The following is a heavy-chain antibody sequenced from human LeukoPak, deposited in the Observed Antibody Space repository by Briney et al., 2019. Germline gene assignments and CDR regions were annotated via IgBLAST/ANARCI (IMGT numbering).Heavy chain of an antibody. Sequence: SETLSLTCTGSGGSISSYYWRWIRQPPGKELAWIGYIYYSGSTDYNPSLKSRVTISVDTSKNQFSLKLSSVTAADTAVYYCARLTRRGEAFAIWGQRTMVTVSS. CDR1: GGSISSYY. CDR2: IYYSGST. CDR3: ARLTRRGEAFAI. V-gene: IGHV4-59*08. J-gene: IGHJ3*02. D-gene: IGHD4-23*01.